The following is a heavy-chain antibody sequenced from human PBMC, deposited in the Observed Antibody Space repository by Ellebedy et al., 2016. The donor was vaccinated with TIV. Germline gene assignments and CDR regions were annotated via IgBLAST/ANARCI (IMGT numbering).Heavy chain of an antibody. CDR1: GFSFNEFW. V-gene: IGHV3-74*01. J-gene: IGHJ5*02. Sequence: GESLKISCAASGFSFNEFWMYWVRQAPGKGLEWVSRIATDGVTATYADSVKGRFTISRDNAKNTLYLQMNSLRVEDTALYYCAYYESWGQGTLVTVSS. CDR3: AYYES. D-gene: IGHD3-16*01. CDR2: IATDGVTA.